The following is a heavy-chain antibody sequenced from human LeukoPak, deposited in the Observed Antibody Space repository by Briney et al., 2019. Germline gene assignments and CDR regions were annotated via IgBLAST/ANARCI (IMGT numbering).Heavy chain of an antibody. D-gene: IGHD3-9*01. Sequence: PGGSLRLSCAASGFTFSSYAMSWVRQAPGKGLEWVSAISGSGGSTYYADSVKGRFTISRDNSKNTLYLQMNSLRAEDTAVYYCAKVPRYYDILTGYYNGVDYWGQGTLVTVSS. CDR2: ISGSGGST. CDR1: GFTFSSYA. CDR3: AKVPRYYDILTGYYNGVDY. J-gene: IGHJ4*02. V-gene: IGHV3-23*01.